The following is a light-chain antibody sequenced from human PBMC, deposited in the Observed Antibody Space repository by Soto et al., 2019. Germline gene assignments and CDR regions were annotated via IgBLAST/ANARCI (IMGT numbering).Light chain of an antibody. CDR3: QQYGGSPIT. J-gene: IGKJ5*01. Sequence: EIVLTQSPGTLSLSPGDRATLSCGAIQSVTSKLAWYQQKPGQAPRLLISGASNRATGIPDRFSGSGSGTDFTLTISRLEPDDFALYFCQQYGGSPITFGLGTRLEIK. CDR2: GAS. V-gene: IGKV3-20*01. CDR1: QSVTSK.